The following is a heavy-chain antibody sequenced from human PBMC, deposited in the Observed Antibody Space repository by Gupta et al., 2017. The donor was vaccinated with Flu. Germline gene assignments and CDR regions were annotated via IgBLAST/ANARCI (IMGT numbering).Heavy chain of an antibody. CDR2: RWYDGSNK. Sequence: QVQLVESGGGVVQPGRSLRLSCAASGFTFSNYGMHWVRQAPGKGLEWVAIRWYDGSNKYYADAVKGRFTISRDNSKNTLYLQMNSLRAEDTAVYYCARTEGYWGQGTLVTVSS. CDR3: ARTEGY. V-gene: IGHV3-33*01. J-gene: IGHJ4*02. CDR1: GFTFSNYG.